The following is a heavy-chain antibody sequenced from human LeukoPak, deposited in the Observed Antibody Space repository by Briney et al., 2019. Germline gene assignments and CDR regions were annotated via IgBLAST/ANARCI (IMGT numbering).Heavy chain of an antibody. D-gene: IGHD3-10*01. Sequence: PGGSLRLSCAASGITFSSYAMSWVRQAPGKGLEWVSAISTSGDNTFYADSVKGRFTISRDNSKNILYLQMSSLRAEDTALYYCAKYHYFGSGTHHNGLDYWGQGTLVTVSS. J-gene: IGHJ4*02. V-gene: IGHV3-23*01. CDR2: ISTSGDNT. CDR3: AKYHYFGSGTHHNGLDY. CDR1: GITFSSYA.